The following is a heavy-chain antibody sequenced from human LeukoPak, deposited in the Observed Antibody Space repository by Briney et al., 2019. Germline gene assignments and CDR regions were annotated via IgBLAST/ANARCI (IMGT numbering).Heavy chain of an antibody. CDR3: ARDVDSSSWYGGNWFDP. J-gene: IGHJ5*02. V-gene: IGHV4-4*07. Sequence: SETLSLTCTVSGGSISSYYWSWIRQPAGKGLEWIGRIYTSGSTNYNPSLKSRVTMSVDTSKNQFSLKLSSVTAADTAVYYCARDVDSSSWYGGNWFDPWGQGTLVTVSS. CDR2: IYTSGST. CDR1: GGSISSYY. D-gene: IGHD6-13*01.